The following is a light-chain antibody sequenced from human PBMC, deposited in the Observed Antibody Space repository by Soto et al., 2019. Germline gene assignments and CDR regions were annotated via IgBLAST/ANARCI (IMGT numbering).Light chain of an antibody. V-gene: IGLV2-14*01. CDR1: GTDVGGYNF. CDR3: GSYSGSTTLGYA. J-gene: IGLJ1*01. CDR2: DVS. Sequence: QSALTQPASVSRSPGQSITIPCTATGTDVGGYNFVSWYQQHPGKAPKLIIYDVSDRPSGMSNRFSGSKSGNTASLTISGLQAEDEAVYFCGSYSGSTTLGYAFGTGTKVTVL.